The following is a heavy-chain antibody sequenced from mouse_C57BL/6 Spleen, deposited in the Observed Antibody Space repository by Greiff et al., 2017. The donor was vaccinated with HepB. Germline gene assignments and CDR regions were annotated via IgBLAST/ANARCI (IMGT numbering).Heavy chain of an antibody. CDR1: GYTFTDYY. Sequence: VQLQQSGPELVKPGASVKISCKASGYTFTDYYMNWVKQSHGKSLEWIGDINPNNGGTSYNQKFKGKATLTVDKSSSTAYMELRSLTSEDSAVYYCAESPGAYWGQGTLVTVSA. V-gene: IGHV1-26*01. CDR2: INPNNGGT. J-gene: IGHJ3*01. CDR3: AESPGAY.